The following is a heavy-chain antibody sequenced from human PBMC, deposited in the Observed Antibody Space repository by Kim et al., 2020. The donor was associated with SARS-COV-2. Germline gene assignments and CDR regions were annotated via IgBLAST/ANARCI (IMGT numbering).Heavy chain of an antibody. Sequence: ASVKVSCKASGYTFTGYYMHWVRQAPGQGLEWMGWINPNSGGTNYAQKFQGRVTMTRDTSISTAYMELSRLRSDDTAVYYCARSVAATSEYFQHWGQGTLVTVSS. V-gene: IGHV1-2*02. CDR3: ARSVAATSEYFQH. D-gene: IGHD2-15*01. CDR1: GYTFTGYY. CDR2: INPNSGGT. J-gene: IGHJ1*01.